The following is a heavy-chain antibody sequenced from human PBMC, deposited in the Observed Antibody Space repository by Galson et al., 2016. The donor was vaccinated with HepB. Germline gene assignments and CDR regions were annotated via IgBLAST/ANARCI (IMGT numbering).Heavy chain of an antibody. D-gene: IGHD2-15*01. CDR2: ISASGRSI. CDR1: GFTFSDYY. CDR3: ARVGVAATLSFDY. J-gene: IGHJ4*02. Sequence: SLRLSCAASGFTFSDYYMTWIRQAPGKGLEWVSYISASGRSIFYADSMKGRFTISRDNAKNSLYLQLNTLRAEDTAVYYCARVGVAATLSFDYWGQGTLGTVSS. V-gene: IGHV3-11*01.